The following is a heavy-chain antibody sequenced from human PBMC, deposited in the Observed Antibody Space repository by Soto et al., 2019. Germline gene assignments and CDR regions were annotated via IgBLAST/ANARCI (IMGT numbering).Heavy chain of an antibody. D-gene: IGHD2-21*02. CDR2: IIPILGTA. Sequence: SVKVSCKASGCTFSSYAISWVRQARGQGLEWMGGIIPILGTANYAQKFQGRVTITADKSTSTAYMELSSLRSEDTAVYYCARDRHIVVVTASMDYYYGMEVWGQGTTVTVSS. CDR3: ARDRHIVVVTASMDYYYGMEV. CDR1: GCTFSSYA. J-gene: IGHJ6*01. V-gene: IGHV1-69*10.